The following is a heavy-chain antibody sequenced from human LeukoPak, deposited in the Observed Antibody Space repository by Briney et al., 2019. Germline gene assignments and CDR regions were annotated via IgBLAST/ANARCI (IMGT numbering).Heavy chain of an antibody. Sequence: GESLKISCEASGYSFTTYWISWVRQMPGKGLEWMGTIDPNDSYTKYSPSFRGHVTISVDKSITTAYLQWSSLKASDSAMYYCARQPSYGHWGWFDPWGQGTLVTVSS. D-gene: IGHD5-18*01. CDR3: ARQPSYGHWGWFDP. J-gene: IGHJ5*02. CDR2: IDPNDSYT. V-gene: IGHV5-10-1*01. CDR1: GYSFTTYW.